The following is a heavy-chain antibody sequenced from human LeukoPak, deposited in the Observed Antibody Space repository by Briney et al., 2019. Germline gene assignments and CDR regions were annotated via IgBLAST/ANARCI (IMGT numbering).Heavy chain of an antibody. V-gene: IGHV3-30*02. J-gene: IGHJ4*02. Sequence: QPGGSLRLSCAASGFTFSSYGMHWVRQAPGKGLEWVAFIRYDGSNKYYADSVKGRFTISRDNSKNTLYLQMNSLRAEDTAVYYCAKELQTYDLWSGSVDYWGQGTLVTVSS. CDR3: AKELQTYDLWSGSVDY. CDR1: GFTFSSYG. D-gene: IGHD3-3*01. CDR2: IRYDGSNK.